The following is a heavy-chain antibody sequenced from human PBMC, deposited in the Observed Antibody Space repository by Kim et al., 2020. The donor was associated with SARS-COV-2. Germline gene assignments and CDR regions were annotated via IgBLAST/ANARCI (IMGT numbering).Heavy chain of an antibody. D-gene: IGHD2-2*01. Sequence: SETLSLTCTVSGGSISSGGYYWSWIRQHPGKGLEWIGYIYYSGSTYYNPSLKSRVTISVDTSKNQFSLKLSSVTAADTAVYYCALTIVVVPAAMFGAFDIWGQGTMVTVSS. CDR3: ALTIVVVPAAMFGAFDI. CDR1: GGSISSGGYY. CDR2: IYYSGST. V-gene: IGHV4-31*03. J-gene: IGHJ3*02.